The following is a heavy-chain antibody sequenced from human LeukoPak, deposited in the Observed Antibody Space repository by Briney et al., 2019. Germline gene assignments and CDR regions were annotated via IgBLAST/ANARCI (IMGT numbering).Heavy chain of an antibody. CDR2: INMYTANP. J-gene: IGHJ4*02. D-gene: IGHD3-16*01. V-gene: IGHV7-4-1*02. CDR3: ARHDNDDDFDY. CDR1: GYTFTRYA. Sequence: ASVKISCTASGYTFTRYAINWLRQAPGQGLEWMGWINMYTANPAYAQGFTERFVFSLDTSVTTAYLQISNLKTEDTAVYYCARHDNDDDFDYWGQGTLVTVSS.